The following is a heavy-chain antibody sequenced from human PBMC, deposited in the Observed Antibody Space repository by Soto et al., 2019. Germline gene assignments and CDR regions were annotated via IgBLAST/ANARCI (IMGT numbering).Heavy chain of an antibody. CDR2: ISYDGSNK. Sequence: GGSLGLSCAASGFTFRSYGMHWVRQAPGKGLEWVAVISYDGSNKYYADSEKGRFTISRDNSKNTLYLQMNSLRAEDTAVYYCAKEAIRDGYIPFDYWGQGTLVTVSS. CDR1: GFTFRSYG. V-gene: IGHV3-30*18. D-gene: IGHD5-12*01. CDR3: AKEAIRDGYIPFDY. J-gene: IGHJ4*02.